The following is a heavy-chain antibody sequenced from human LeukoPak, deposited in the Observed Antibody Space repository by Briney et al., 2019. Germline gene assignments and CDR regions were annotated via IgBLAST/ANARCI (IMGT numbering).Heavy chain of an antibody. Sequence: GASVKVSCKASGYTFSSYGISWVRQAPGQGLEWMGWISAYNGNTNYAQKFRGRVTMTTDTSTSAAYMELSRLRSDDTAVYYCARGSSWYLASPFGIWGQGTMVTVSS. CDR3: ARGSSWYLASPFGI. D-gene: IGHD6-13*01. CDR2: ISAYNGNT. J-gene: IGHJ3*02. V-gene: IGHV1-18*01. CDR1: GYTFSSYG.